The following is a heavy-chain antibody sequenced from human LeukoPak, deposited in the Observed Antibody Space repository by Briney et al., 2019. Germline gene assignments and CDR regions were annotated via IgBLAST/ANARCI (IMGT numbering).Heavy chain of an antibody. CDR3: AKLKGSSWPGAFDY. CDR1: GFTFSSYA. D-gene: IGHD6-13*01. Sequence: GRSLRLSCAASGFTFSSYAMHWVRQAPGKGLEWVAVISYDGSNKYYADSVKGRFTISRDNSKNTLYLQMDSLRAEDTAVYYCAKLKGSSWPGAFDYWGQGTLVTVSS. J-gene: IGHJ4*02. CDR2: ISYDGSNK. V-gene: IGHV3-30*04.